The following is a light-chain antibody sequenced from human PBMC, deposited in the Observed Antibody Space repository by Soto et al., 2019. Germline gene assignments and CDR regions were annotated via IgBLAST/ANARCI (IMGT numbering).Light chain of an antibody. Sequence: DIQMTQSPSSLSASVGDRLTITCRASQVITNDLGWYQQKPGKAPKRLIYAASTLQSGVPSRFSGSGSGTEFTLTISSLQPEDVATYYCQQSYSTRLTFGGGTKVEIK. CDR2: AAS. J-gene: IGKJ4*01. CDR3: QQSYSTRLT. CDR1: QVITND. V-gene: IGKV1-17*01.